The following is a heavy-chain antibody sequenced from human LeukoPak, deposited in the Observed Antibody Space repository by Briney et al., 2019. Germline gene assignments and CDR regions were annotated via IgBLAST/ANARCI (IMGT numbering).Heavy chain of an antibody. CDR3: ARYSGLGVPDY. CDR2: TYYRSKWNN. V-gene: IGHV6-1*01. D-gene: IGHD2-21*01. J-gene: IGHJ4*02. Sequence: SQTLSLTCDISGDSVSSESAAWNWIRQATSRGFEWLGRTYYRSKWNNDYAVSVRGRITINPDTSKNQFSLLLNSVTPADTAVYYCARYSGLGVPDYWGQGTLVTVSS. CDR1: GDSVSSESAA.